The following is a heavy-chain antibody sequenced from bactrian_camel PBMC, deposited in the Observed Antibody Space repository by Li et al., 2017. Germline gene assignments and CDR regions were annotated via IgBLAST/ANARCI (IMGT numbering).Heavy chain of an antibody. D-gene: IGHD4*01. CDR3: GADWDGPGDDDHPCSSFLRY. CDR2: FSNNGVT. CDR1: GFTFDDRS. J-gene: IGHJ4*01. V-gene: IGHV3S53*01. Sequence: LVESGGGSVQPGGSLILSCTAYGFTFDDRSMAWYRQAPGAKCDMVGTFSNNGVTYVEDSVKDRFTISQDNAKNIVYLHMNTLKPEDTAVYYCGADWDGPGDDDHPCSSFLRYWGQGTQVTVS.